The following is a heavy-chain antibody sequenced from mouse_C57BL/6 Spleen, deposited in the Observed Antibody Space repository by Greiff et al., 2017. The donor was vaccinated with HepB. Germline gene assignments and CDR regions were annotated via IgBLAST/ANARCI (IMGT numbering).Heavy chain of an antibody. V-gene: IGHV1-82*01. D-gene: IGHD2-4*01. Sequence: VQLQQSGPELVKPGASVKISCKASGYAFSSSWMNWVKQRPGKGLEWIGRIYPGDGDTNYNAKFKGKATLTADKSSSTAYMQLSSLTSEDSAVYFCARSVIYYDYDGAYWGQGTLVTVSA. J-gene: IGHJ3*01. CDR1: GYAFSSSW. CDR2: IYPGDGDT. CDR3: ARSVIYYDYDGAY.